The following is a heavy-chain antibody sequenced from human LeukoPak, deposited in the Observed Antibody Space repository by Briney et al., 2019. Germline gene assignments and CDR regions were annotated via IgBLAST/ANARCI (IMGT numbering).Heavy chain of an antibody. CDR3: AKDVGMIGYCSGGSCYAIDY. Sequence: PGGSLRLSCAASGFTFTSYSMNWVRQAPGRGLEWVAVISYGGSNKFYADSVKGRFTISRDNSKNTLYLQVNSLRAEDTAVYYCAKDVGMIGYCSGGSCYAIDYWGQGTLVTVSS. CDR1: GFTFTSYS. V-gene: IGHV3-30*18. D-gene: IGHD2-15*01. J-gene: IGHJ4*02. CDR2: ISYGGSNK.